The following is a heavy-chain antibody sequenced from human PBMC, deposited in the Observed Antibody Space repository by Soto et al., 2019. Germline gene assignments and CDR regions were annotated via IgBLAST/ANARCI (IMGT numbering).Heavy chain of an antibody. CDR3: ARDLYCSSTSCLAATPYYYYGMDV. D-gene: IGHD2-2*01. CDR1: GYTFTGYY. Sequence: ASVKVSCKASGYTFTGYYMPWVRQAPGQGLEWMGWINPNSGGTNYAQKFQGWVTMTRDTSISTAYMELSRLRSDDTAVYYCARDLYCSSTSCLAATPYYYYGMDVWGQGTTVTVSS. V-gene: IGHV1-2*04. CDR2: INPNSGGT. J-gene: IGHJ6*02.